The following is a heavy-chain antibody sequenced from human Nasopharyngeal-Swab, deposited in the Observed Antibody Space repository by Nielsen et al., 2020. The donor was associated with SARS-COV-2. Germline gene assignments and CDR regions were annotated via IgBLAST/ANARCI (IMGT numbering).Heavy chain of an antibody. V-gene: IGHV6-1*01. D-gene: IGHD3-3*01. CDR1: GDSVSSNSAA. CDR3: ARVGPRHYDFWSGYSFDY. J-gene: IGHJ4*02. Sequence: QTLSLTCAISGDSVSSNSAAWNWSRQSPSRGLEWLGRTYYRSKWYNDYAVSVKSRITINPDTSKNQFSLQLNSVTPEDTAVYYCARVGPRHYDFWSGYSFDYWGQGTLVTVSS. CDR2: TYYRSKWYN.